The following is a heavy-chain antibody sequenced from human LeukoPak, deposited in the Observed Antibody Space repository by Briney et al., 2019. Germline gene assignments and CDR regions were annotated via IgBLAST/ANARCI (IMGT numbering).Heavy chain of an antibody. CDR2: ISSSRSYI. J-gene: IGHJ4*02. CDR1: GFTFSSYS. Sequence: PGGSLRLSCAASGFTFSSYSMNWVRQAPGKGLEWVSSISSSRSYIYYADSVRGRFTISRDNAKNSLYLQMNSLRAEDTAVYYCAREYNDFWSGYEPYFDYWGQGTLVTVSS. D-gene: IGHD3-3*01. V-gene: IGHV3-21*01. CDR3: AREYNDFWSGYEPYFDY.